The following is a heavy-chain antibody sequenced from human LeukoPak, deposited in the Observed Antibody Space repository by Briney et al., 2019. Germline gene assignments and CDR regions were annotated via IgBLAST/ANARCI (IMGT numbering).Heavy chain of an antibody. Sequence: SETLSLTCAVYGGSFSGYYWSWVRQPAGKGPKGIGEIDQSGSTNYNPSLKSRVTITIDTSKNQFSLKLNSVTAADTAVYYCAINDGSGSYYKSDYWGQGTLVTVSS. CDR3: AINDGSGSYYKSDY. D-gene: IGHD3-10*01. CDR2: IDQSGST. J-gene: IGHJ4*02. CDR1: GGSFSGYY. V-gene: IGHV4-34*01.